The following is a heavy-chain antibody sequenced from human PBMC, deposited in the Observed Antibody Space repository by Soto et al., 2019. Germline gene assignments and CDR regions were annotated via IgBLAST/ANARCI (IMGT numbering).Heavy chain of an antibody. J-gene: IGHJ3*02. Sequence: ASVKVSCKASGYIFTDYYMHWVRQAPGQELGWMGRINPNSGGTSYAQKFQGRVTMTRDTSTSTAYMELSSLRSEDTAVYYCAIPSPNYYYDSSGYYARGAFDIWGQGTMVTVSS. CDR3: AIPSPNYYYDSSGYYARGAFDI. V-gene: IGHV1-2*06. D-gene: IGHD3-22*01. CDR2: INPNSGGT. CDR1: GYIFTDYY.